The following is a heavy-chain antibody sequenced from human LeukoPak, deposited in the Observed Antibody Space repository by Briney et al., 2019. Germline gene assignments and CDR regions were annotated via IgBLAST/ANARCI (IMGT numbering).Heavy chain of an antibody. V-gene: IGHV3-7*01. CDR2: INPDGSRK. Sequence: PGGSLRLSCEASGLTFRENWMSWVRQAPEKGLEWVASINPDGSRKLYVDSVKGRFTISRDNTKSSLFLQMNSLGAEDTAMYYCAKLLGTVTTYDSWGQGTRVTVSS. J-gene: IGHJ4*02. CDR3: AKLLGTVTTYDS. D-gene: IGHD4-17*01. CDR1: GLTFRENW.